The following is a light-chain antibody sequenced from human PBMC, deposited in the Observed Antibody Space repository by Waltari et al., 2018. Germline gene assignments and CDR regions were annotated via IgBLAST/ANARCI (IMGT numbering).Light chain of an antibody. CDR2: DAS. V-gene: IGKV3-20*01. Sequence: EIVLTQSPGTLSLSPGDRATLSCEASQSVSRTLAWYQQKPGQAPRLLIYDASSRATGSPDRFSGSGSGTDFSRTISRLEPEDFAVYYCQKYGTLPATFGQGTKVEIK. CDR3: QKYGTLPAT. J-gene: IGKJ1*01. CDR1: QSVSRT.